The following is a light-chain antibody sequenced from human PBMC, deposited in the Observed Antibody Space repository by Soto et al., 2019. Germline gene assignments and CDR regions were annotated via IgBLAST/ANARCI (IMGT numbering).Light chain of an antibody. CDR3: RQSYSTPGT. CDR1: QSSSSY. V-gene: IGKV1-39*01. CDR2: AAS. Sequence: DIQMTQSPSSVSASVGDIFAITCRASQSSSSYLKWYQQKPGKAPKLLIYAASSLQSGVPSRFSGSGSGTDFTLTISSLQPEDFATYYCRQSYSTPGTFGQGTKVDIK. J-gene: IGKJ1*01.